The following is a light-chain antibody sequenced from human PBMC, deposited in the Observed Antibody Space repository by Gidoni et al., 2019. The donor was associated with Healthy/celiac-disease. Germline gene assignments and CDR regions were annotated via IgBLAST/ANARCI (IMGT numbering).Light chain of an antibody. CDR1: SSTIGSNT. V-gene: IGLV1-44*01. J-gene: IGLJ2*01. Sequence: QSVLTQPPSASGTPGQRFTISCSGSSSTIGSNTVNWYQQLPGTAPKLLIYSNNQRPSGVPDRFSGSKSGTSASLAISGLQSEDEADYYCAAWDDSLNGPVFGGGTKLTVL. CDR2: SNN. CDR3: AAWDDSLNGPV.